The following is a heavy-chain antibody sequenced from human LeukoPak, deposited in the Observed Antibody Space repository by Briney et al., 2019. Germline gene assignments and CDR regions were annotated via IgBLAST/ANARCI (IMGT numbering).Heavy chain of an antibody. D-gene: IGHD2-2*01. CDR3: ARHVSSSRVAYDV. CDR1: GYNFANYW. CDR2: IYPDDSDT. Sequence: GESLKISCKGSGYNFANYWIGWVRQMPGKGLEWMGIIYPDDSDTRYSPSFQGQVTISVDKSISTAYLQWSSLKASDTTMYYCARHVSSSRVAYDVWGQGTMVTVSS. J-gene: IGHJ3*01. V-gene: IGHV5-51*01.